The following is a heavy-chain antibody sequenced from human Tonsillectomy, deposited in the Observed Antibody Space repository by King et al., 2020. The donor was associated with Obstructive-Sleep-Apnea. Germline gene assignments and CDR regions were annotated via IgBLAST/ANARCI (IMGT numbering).Heavy chain of an antibody. CDR3: ATRLPDTTWHAYFDY. CDR1: GGSISSYY. D-gene: IGHD5-12*01. CDR2: IYSSGST. V-gene: IGHV4-4*09. Sequence: QLQESGPGLVKPSETLSLTCTVSGGSISSYYWSWIWQPPGKELEWIGYIYSSGSTNYNPSLKSRVTMSLDTSKNQFSLKMSSVTAADTAVYYCATRLPDTTWHAYFDYWGQGAPVTVSS. J-gene: IGHJ4*02.